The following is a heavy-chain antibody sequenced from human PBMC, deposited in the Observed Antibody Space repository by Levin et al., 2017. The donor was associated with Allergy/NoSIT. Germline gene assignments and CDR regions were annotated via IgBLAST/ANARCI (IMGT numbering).Heavy chain of an antibody. V-gene: IGHV3-23*01. J-gene: IGHJ5*02. CDR3: AKGARWFRELLDWFDP. CDR2: ISGSGGST. Sequence: GESLKISCAASGFTFSSYAMSWVRQAPGKGLEWVSAISGSGGSTYYADSVKGRFTISRDNSKNTLYLQMNSLRAEDTAVYYCAKGARWFRELLDWFDPWGQGTLVTVSS. D-gene: IGHD3-10*01. CDR1: GFTFSSYA.